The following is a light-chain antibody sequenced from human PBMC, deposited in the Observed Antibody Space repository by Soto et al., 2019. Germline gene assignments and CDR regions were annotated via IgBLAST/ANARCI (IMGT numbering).Light chain of an antibody. J-gene: IGLJ1*01. CDR2: GNS. V-gene: IGLV1-40*01. CDR1: SSNIGAGYD. CDR3: QSYDSSLSAFYV. Sequence: QSALTQPPSVSGAPGQRVTISCTGSSSNIGAGYDVHWYQQLPGTAPKLLIYGNSNRPSGVSDRFSGSKSGTSASLAITGLQAEDEADYYCQSYDSSLSAFYVFGTGTKVTVL.